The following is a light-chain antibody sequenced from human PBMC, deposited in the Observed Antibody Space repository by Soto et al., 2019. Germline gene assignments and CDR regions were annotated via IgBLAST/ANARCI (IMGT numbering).Light chain of an antibody. J-gene: IGLJ2*01. CDR1: SRDVGAYNL. CDR3: SAYTTSSTLV. CDR2: EVR. V-gene: IGLV2-14*01. Sequence: QSVLTQPASVSGSPGQSITISCTGTSRDVGAYNLVSWYQQHPGKAPKLLIYEVRNRPSGISFRFSGSRSGNTASLTISGLLAEDEADYYCSAYTTSSTLVFGGGTKVTVL.